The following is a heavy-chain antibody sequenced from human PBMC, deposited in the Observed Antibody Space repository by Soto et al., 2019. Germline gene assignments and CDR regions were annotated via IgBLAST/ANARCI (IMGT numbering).Heavy chain of an antibody. CDR2: ISSSSSYI. CDR1: GFTFSSYS. V-gene: IGHV3-21*01. Sequence: KPGGSLRLSCAASGFTFSSYSMNWVRQAPGKGLGWVSSISSSSSYIYYADSVKGRFTISRDNAKNSLYLQMNSLRAEDTAVYYCARGYYYDSSGYYCFDYWGQGTLVTVSS. J-gene: IGHJ4*02. D-gene: IGHD3-22*01. CDR3: ARGYYYDSSGYYCFDY.